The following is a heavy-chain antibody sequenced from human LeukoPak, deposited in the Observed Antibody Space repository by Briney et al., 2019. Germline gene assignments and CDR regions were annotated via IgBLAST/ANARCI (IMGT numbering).Heavy chain of an antibody. CDR3: ARDLLSTRWFGELFSRWYFDY. J-gene: IGHJ4*02. CDR2: INPNSGGT. Sequence: ASVKVSCKASGYTFTGYYMHWVRQAPGQGLEWMGWINPNSGGTNYAQKFQGRVTMTKDTSISTAYMELSRLRSDDTAVYYCARDLLSTRWFGELFSRWYFDYWGQGTLVTVSS. CDR1: GYTFTGYY. V-gene: IGHV1-2*02. D-gene: IGHD3-10*01.